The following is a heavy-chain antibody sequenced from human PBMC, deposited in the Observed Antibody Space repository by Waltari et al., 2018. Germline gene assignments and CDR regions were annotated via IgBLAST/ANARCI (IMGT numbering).Heavy chain of an antibody. V-gene: IGHV4-30-4*08. CDR2: IYYSGST. Sequence: QVQLQESGPGLVKPSQTLSLTCTVSGGSISSGDYYWSWIRQPPGKGLEWIGYIYYSGSTYYNPSLKSRVTISVDTSKNQFSLKLSSVTAADTAVYYCARDGSGKSQRGWGAFDIWGQGTMVTVSS. CDR1: GGSISSGDYY. D-gene: IGHD3-10*01. CDR3: ARDGSGKSQRGWGAFDI. J-gene: IGHJ3*02.